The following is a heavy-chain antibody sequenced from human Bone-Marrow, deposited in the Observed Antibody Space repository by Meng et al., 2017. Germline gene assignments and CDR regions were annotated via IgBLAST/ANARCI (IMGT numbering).Heavy chain of an antibody. V-gene: IGHV4-39*01. CDR2: IGYSGTI. J-gene: IGHJ4*02. Sequence: QLQLQESGPGLVKPSETLSLTCTFSGGSTTSTSYYWDWIRQSPAKGLEWIGTIGYSGTIVYNPSLSSRVTMTLDTSKNQFSLKLSSATAPDTAVYYCARRVHDGTGHHYFDSWGQGTLVTVSS. CDR3: ARRVHDGTGHHYFDS. D-gene: IGHD1-7*01. CDR1: GGSTTSTSYY.